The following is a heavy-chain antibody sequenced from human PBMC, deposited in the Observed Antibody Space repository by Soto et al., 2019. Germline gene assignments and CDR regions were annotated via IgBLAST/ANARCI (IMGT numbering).Heavy chain of an antibody. CDR3: SADHPHTAIGWPV. J-gene: IGHJ6*02. Sequence: SVKVSCKASGFDFGSFGIQFLRRTRGRGLEWIGWIVVASGRTNYARQFQGRVAFSRDMSSTTAYMDLYDLKSDDTAVYFCSADHPHTAIGWPVWGQGTTVTVSS. CDR1: GFDFGSFG. CDR2: IVVASGRT. V-gene: IGHV1-58*02.